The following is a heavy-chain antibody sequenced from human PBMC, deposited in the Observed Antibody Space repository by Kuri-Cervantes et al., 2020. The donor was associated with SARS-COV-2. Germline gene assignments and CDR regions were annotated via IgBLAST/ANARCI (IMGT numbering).Heavy chain of an antibody. CDR3: ARDGLGYCSSTSCYAWFDP. V-gene: IGHV1-3*01. CDR2: INAGNGNT. Sequence: ASVKVSCKASGYTFSRYAIHWVRQAPGQRLEWVGWINAGNGNTKYSQKFQGRVTITRDTSASTAYMELSSLRSEDTAVYYCARDGLGYCSSTSCYAWFDPWGQGTRVTVSS. J-gene: IGHJ5*02. D-gene: IGHD2-2*01. CDR1: GYTFSRYA.